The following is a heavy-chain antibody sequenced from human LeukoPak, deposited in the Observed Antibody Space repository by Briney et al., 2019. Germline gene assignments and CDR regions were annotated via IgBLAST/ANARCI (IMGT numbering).Heavy chain of an antibody. CDR1: GFTFSNYW. Sequence: GGSLRLSCSASGFTFSNYWMGWVRQAPGKGLEWVANIKQDESEKYYVDSVKGRFTISRDNAKSSLYLQMNSLRAEDTAVYYCARALDSSSSRYQAFEEWGQGTLVTVSS. J-gene: IGHJ4*02. V-gene: IGHV3-7*01. D-gene: IGHD2-2*01. CDR2: IKQDESEK. CDR3: ARALDSSSSRYQAFEE.